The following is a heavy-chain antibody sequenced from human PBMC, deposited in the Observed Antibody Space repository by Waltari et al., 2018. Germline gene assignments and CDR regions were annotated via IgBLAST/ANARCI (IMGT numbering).Heavy chain of an antibody. J-gene: IGHJ4*02. CDR3: ARGLNYDFWSGYYRRYYFDY. CDR1: GGSFSGYY. CDR2: INHSGST. V-gene: IGHV4-34*01. D-gene: IGHD3-3*01. Sequence: QVRLQQWGAGLLKPSETLSLTCAVYGGSFSGYYWSWIRQPPGKGLEWIGEINHSGSTNYNPSLKSRVTISVDTSKNQFSLKLSSVTAADTAVYYCARGLNYDFWSGYYRRYYFDYWGQGTLVTVSS.